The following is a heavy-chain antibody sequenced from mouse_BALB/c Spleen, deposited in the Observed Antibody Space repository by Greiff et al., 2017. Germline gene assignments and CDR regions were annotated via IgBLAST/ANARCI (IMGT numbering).Heavy chain of an antibody. D-gene: IGHD1-1*01. CDR3: ARGDYYGSSLYWYFDV. CDR2: ISSGSSTI. V-gene: IGHV5-17*02. J-gene: IGHJ1*01. CDR1: GFTFSSFG. Sequence: EVQGVESGGGLVQPGGSRKLSCAASGFTFSSFGMHWVRQAPEKGLEWVAYISSGSSTIYYADTVKGRFTISRDNPKNTLFLQMTSLRSEDTAMYYCARGDYYGSSLYWYFDVWGAGTTVTVSS.